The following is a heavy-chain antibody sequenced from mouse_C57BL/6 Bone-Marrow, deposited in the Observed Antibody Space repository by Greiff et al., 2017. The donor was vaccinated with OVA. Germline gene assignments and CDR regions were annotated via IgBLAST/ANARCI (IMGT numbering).Heavy chain of an antibody. V-gene: IGHV1-72*01. J-gene: IGHJ4*01. CDR3: ARGDDYSLYYYAMGY. CDR1: GYTFTSYW. CDR2: IDPNSGGT. Sequence: VQLQQPGAELVKPGASVKLSCKASGYTFTSYWMHWVKQRPGRGLEWIGRIDPNSGGTKYNEKFKSKATLTVDKPSSTAYMQLSSLTSADSAVDYYARGDDYSLYYYAMGYWGQGTAVTVSS. D-gene: IGHD2-4*01.